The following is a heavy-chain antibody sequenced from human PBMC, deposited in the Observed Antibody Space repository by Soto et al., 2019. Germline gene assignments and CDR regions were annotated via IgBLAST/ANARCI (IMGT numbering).Heavy chain of an antibody. Sequence: QVQLVQSGAEVKKPGASVKVSCKASGYTFTSYAMHWVRQAPGQRLEWMGWINAGNGNTKYSQKFQGRVTITRDTSASTAYMELSSMRSEDTAVYYCARAGKDDILTGYYHWGQGTLVTVSS. CDR2: INAGNGNT. D-gene: IGHD3-9*01. J-gene: IGHJ5*02. CDR3: ARAGKDDILTGYYH. V-gene: IGHV1-3*01. CDR1: GYTFTSYA.